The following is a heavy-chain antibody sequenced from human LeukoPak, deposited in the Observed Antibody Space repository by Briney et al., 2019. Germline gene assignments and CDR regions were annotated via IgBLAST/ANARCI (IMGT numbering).Heavy chain of an antibody. Sequence: SETLSLTCTVSGYSISSGYYWSWIRQPPGKALEWIGYVYDSGSTNYNPSLKSRVTISVDTSKNQFSLKLTSVTAADTAVYYCARHHFGTTYWLDPWGQGTLVTVSS. D-gene: IGHD1-1*01. J-gene: IGHJ5*02. CDR1: GYSISSGYY. CDR3: ARHHFGTTYWLDP. CDR2: VYDSGST. V-gene: IGHV4-59*08.